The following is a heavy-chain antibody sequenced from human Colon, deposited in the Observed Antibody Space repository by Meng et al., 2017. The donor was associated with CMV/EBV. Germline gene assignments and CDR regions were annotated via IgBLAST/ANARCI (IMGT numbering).Heavy chain of an antibody. CDR1: GFSFNTYG. CDR2: IRFDGSHI. V-gene: IGHV3-33*08. Sequence: GGSLRLSCVASGFSFNTYGMHWVRQAPGKGLEWVAFIRFDGSHILYGDSVKGRLTISRDNSKNTLFLQMNSLRAEDTAVYYCARCTSSIDAFDIWGQGTMVTVSS. D-gene: IGHD3-3*02. CDR3: ARCTSSIDAFDI. J-gene: IGHJ3*02.